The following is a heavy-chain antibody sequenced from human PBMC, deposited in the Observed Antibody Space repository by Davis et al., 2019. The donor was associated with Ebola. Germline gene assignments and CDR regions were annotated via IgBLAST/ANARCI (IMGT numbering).Heavy chain of an antibody. CDR2: IYYSGST. J-gene: IGHJ4*02. D-gene: IGHD3-16*01. V-gene: IGHV4-39*01. CDR3: ARGPTWGYFDY. CDR1: GGSISSSSYY. Sequence: GSLRLSCTVSGGSISSSSYYWGWIRQPPGKGLEWIGSIYYSGSTYYNPSLKSRVTISVDTSKNQFSLKLSSVTAADTAVYYCARGPTWGYFDYWGQGTLVTVSS.